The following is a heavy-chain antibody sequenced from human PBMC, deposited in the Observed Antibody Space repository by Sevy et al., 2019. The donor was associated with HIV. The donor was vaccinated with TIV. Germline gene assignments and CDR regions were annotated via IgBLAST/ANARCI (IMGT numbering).Heavy chain of an antibody. Sequence: GGSLRLSCAASGFTFDDYAVHWVRQAPGRGLEWVSGIGWNSGFIGYANSVKGRFTISRDNAKNSLYLQMNSLRAEDTALYYCAKDKGTAIVNGLDYWGQGTLVTVSS. CDR3: AKDKGTAIVNGLDY. J-gene: IGHJ4*02. CDR1: GFTFDDYA. D-gene: IGHD5-18*01. V-gene: IGHV3-9*01. CDR2: IGWNSGFI.